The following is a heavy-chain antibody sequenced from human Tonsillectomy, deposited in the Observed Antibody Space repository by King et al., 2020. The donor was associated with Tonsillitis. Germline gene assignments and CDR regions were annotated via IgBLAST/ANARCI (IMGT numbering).Heavy chain of an antibody. D-gene: IGHD3-3*01. CDR1: GYTFTGYY. J-gene: IGHJ4*02. CDR2: INPNSGGT. V-gene: IGHV1-2*02. Sequence: QLVQSGAEVKKPGASVKVSCKASGYTFTGYYMHWVRQAPGQGLEWMGWINPNSGGTNYAQKFQGRVTMTRDTSISTAYMELSRLRSDDTAVYYCARKVRGIGYRHIFDYWGQGTLVTVSS. CDR3: ARKVRGIGYRHIFDY.